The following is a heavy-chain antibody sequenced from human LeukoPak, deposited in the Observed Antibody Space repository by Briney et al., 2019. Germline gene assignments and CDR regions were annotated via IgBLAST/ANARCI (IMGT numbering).Heavy chain of an antibody. V-gene: IGHV3-30*18. CDR3: AKEVGVGHMDV. J-gene: IGHJ6*03. D-gene: IGHD2-15*01. Sequence: PGGSLRLSCAASGFTFSSYGMHWVRQAPGKGLEWVAVISYDGGNKYYADSVKGRFTISRDNSKNTVYLQMNSLRAEDTAVYYCAKEVGVGHMDVWGKGTTVTVSS. CDR1: GFTFSSYG. CDR2: ISYDGGNK.